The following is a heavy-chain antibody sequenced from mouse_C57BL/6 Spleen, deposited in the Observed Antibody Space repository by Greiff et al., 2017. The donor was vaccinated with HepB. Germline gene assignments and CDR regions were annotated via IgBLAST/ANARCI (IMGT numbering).Heavy chain of an antibody. J-gene: IGHJ4*01. CDR3: AAGTGYYAMDY. V-gene: IGHV1-50*01. CDR1: GYTFTSYW. Sequence: QVQLQQPGAELVKPGASVKLSCKASGYTFTSYWMQWVNQRPGQGLEWIGEIDPSDSYTNYNHKFKGKATLTVDTSSSTAYMQLSSLTSEDPAVYYCAAGTGYYAMDYWGQGTSVTVSS. D-gene: IGHD4-1*01. CDR2: IDPSDSYT.